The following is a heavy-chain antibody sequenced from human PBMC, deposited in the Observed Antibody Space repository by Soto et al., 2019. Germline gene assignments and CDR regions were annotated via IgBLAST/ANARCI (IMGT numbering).Heavy chain of an antibody. CDR1: GRSIRNAGYY. V-gene: IGHV4-31*03. CDR2: AHYTGNT. D-gene: IGHD2-2*02. Sequence: QVHLQESGPGLVKPSQTLSLNCTVSGRSIRNAGYYWTWIRQHPRQGLEWIGSAHYTGNTYYNPSLKSRTTMSVDTSNNQFSLNLKSLTAADTAVYFCARASGYTYPPAYGLAVWGQGATVIVSS. CDR3: ARASGYTYPPAYGLAV. J-gene: IGHJ6*02.